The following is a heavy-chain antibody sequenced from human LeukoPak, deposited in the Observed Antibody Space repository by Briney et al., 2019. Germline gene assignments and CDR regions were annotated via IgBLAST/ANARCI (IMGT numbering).Heavy chain of an antibody. D-gene: IGHD4-17*01. V-gene: IGHV1-46*01. Sequence: EASVKVSCKASGYTFTSYYMHWVRQAPGQGLEWMGIINPSGGSTSYAQKFQGRVTMTRDTSTSTVYMELSRLRSDDTAVYYCARHDYGDSQLDYWGQGTLVTVSS. CDR2: INPSGGST. CDR1: GYTFTSYY. J-gene: IGHJ4*02. CDR3: ARHDYGDSQLDY.